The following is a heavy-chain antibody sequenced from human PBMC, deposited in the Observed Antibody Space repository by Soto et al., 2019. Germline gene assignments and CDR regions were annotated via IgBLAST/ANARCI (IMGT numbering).Heavy chain of an antibody. D-gene: IGHD3-22*01. V-gene: IGHV4-30-2*03. J-gene: IGHJ5*02. CDR1: GGSISSGGYS. Sequence: SETLSLTCAVSGGSISSGGYSWSWMRQPPGKGLEWIGYMYHSGSTYYNPSLKSRVTISVDTSKNQFSLKLSSVTAADTAVYYCARHVRHYYDSSGYVNWFGPWGQGTLVTVSS. CDR3: ARHVRHYYDSSGYVNWFGP. CDR2: MYHSGST.